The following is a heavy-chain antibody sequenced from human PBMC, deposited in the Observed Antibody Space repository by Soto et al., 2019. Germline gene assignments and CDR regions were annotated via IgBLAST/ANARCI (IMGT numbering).Heavy chain of an antibody. Sequence: GGPLRHSYAASGFNFSSYGMSWVRQAPGKGLEWVSYISSSGSTIYYADSVKGRFTISRDNAKNSLYLQMNSLRAEDTAVYYCARGVPYSSGWYGSFFDYWGQGTLVTVSS. CDR2: ISSSGSTI. CDR3: ARGVPYSSGWYGSFFDY. V-gene: IGHV3-48*03. D-gene: IGHD6-19*01. J-gene: IGHJ4*02. CDR1: GFNFSSYG.